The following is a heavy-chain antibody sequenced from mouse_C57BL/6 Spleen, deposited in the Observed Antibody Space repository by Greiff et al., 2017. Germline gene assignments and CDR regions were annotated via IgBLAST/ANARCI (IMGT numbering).Heavy chain of an antibody. CDR1: GYTFTSYW. CDR3: ARGDYDGSRGYMDD. J-gene: IGHJ2*01. Sequence: QVQLQQSGAELVKPGASVKLSCKASGYTFTSYWMQWVKQRPGQGLEWIGEIDPSDSYPNSNQKFKGKATLPGDTSSSPAYMQLSSLTSEDSAVDDCARGDYDGSRGYMDDGGKGTTLKVSS. D-gene: IGHD1-1*01. V-gene: IGHV1-50*01. CDR2: IDPSDSYP.